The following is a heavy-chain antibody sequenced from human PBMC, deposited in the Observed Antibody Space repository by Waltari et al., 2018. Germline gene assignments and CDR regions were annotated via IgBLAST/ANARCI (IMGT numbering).Heavy chain of an antibody. J-gene: IGHJ4*02. CDR3: ARDDGYYDPDY. CDR2: IYSGGST. D-gene: IGHD3-22*01. Sequence: EVQLLESGGGLVQPGGSLRLSCAASGFTFSSYAMSWVRQAPGKGLEWVSVIYSGGSTYYADSVKGRFTISRDNSKNTLYLQMNSLRAEDTAVYYCARDDGYYDPDYWGQGTLVTVSS. CDR1: GFTFSSYA. V-gene: IGHV3-23*03.